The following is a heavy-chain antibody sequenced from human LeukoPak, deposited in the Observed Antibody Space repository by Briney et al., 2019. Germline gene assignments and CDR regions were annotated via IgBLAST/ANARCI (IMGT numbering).Heavy chain of an antibody. D-gene: IGHD1-1*01. J-gene: IGHJ4*02. CDR1: GFTFSDYS. Sequence: GGSLRLSCAASGFTFSDYSMNWVRQAPGKGLEWISYVGISSGNTKYTDSVKGRFTISGDSARNSLYLQMSSLRVEDTAVYYCARDHNYAFDNWSQGTLVTVSS. CDR2: VGISSGNT. V-gene: IGHV3-48*04. CDR3: ARDHNYAFDN.